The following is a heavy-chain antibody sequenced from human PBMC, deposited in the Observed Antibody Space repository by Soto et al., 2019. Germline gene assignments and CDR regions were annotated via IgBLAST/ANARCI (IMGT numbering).Heavy chain of an antibody. J-gene: IGHJ4*02. CDR3: AKEGSRYVWFGDLFSFDN. V-gene: IGHV3-23*01. CDR1: GFTFTSFA. Sequence: EVKLLESGGGLVQPGGSLRLSCAASGFTFTSFAMAWVRQAPGKGLDWVSAISDSGTYYAESVKGRFTISRDNSKNTLYLQMNSLRAEDTAVYYCAKEGSRYVWFGDLFSFDNWGQGALVTVSS. D-gene: IGHD3-10*01. CDR2: ISDSGT.